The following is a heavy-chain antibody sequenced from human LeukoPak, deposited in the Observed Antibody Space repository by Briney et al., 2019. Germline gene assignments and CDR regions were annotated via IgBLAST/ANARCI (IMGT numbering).Heavy chain of an antibody. CDR1: GGSISSSSFY. CDR3: ARYSSAYYYDFDY. V-gene: IGHV4-39*01. Sequence: SETLSLTCTVPGGSISSSSFYWGWIRQPPGKGLEWIGSIFSSGSPYYNPPLKSRVTVSVDTSKNQFSLRLSSVTAADTAVYYCARYSSAYYYDFDYWGQGTLVTVSS. CDR2: IFSSGSP. D-gene: IGHD3-22*01. J-gene: IGHJ4*02.